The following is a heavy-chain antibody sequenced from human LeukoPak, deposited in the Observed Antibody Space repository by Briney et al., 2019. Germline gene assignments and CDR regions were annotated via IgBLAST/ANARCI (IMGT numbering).Heavy chain of an antibody. CDR1: GFIFNNYA. CDR2: ISSRSSNI. CDR3: ARIPGGYYYAMDV. J-gene: IGHJ6*02. Sequence: GGSLRLSCAASGFIFNNYAMNWVRQAPGKGLEWVSYISSRSSNIYYADSVKGRFTISRDNAKNSLYLQMNSLRDEDTAVYYCARIPGGYYYAMDVWGQGTTVTVSS. V-gene: IGHV3-48*02. D-gene: IGHD3-16*01.